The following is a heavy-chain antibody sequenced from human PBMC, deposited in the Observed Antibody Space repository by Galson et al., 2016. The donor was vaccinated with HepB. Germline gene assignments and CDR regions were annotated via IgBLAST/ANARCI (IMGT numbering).Heavy chain of an antibody. Sequence: TLSLTCTVSGDSINSGAYYWSWIRQRPGKGLEWIGYISYSGSTYYNPSLKSRVAISVDTSQNQFSVKLSSVTAADTAVYYCAREVGYCSSTNCYEFDSWGQRTQVTVSS. J-gene: IGHJ4*02. CDR1: GDSINSGAYY. V-gene: IGHV4-31*03. CDR3: AREVGYCSSTNCYEFDS. D-gene: IGHD2-2*01. CDR2: ISYSGST.